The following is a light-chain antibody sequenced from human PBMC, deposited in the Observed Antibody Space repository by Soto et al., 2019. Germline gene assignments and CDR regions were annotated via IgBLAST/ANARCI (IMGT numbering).Light chain of an antibody. CDR2: GAS. V-gene: IGKV3-15*01. Sequence: EIVLTQSPATLSFSPGERATLSCLASRIVSSYLAWYQQKPGQAPRLLIYGASTRAIDIPARFSGSGSETEFTLTISSLQSEDFAVYYCQHYSNWQTWTFGQGTKVDIK. CDR3: QHYSNWQTWT. CDR1: RIVSSY. J-gene: IGKJ1*01.